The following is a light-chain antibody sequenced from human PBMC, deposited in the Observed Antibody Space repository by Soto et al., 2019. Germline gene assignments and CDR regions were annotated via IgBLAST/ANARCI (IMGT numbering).Light chain of an antibody. CDR2: GAS. Sequence: EIVLTQSPGTLSLSPGERATLSCRASQSISSNLAWYQQKPGQAPRLLIYGASTRATGIPARFSGSGSGTEFTLTISSLQSEDFAVYYCQQYHNWPPWTFGQGTKV. CDR1: QSISSN. J-gene: IGKJ1*01. V-gene: IGKV3-15*01. CDR3: QQYHNWPPWT.